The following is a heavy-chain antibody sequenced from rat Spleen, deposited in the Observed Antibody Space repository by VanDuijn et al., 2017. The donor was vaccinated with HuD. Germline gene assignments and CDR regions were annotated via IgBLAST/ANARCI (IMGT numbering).Heavy chain of an antibody. J-gene: IGHJ2*01. Sequence: QVQLKESGPGLVQPSQTLSLTCTVSGFSLTSYSVSWVRQPSGKGPEWMGRMWYDGDTAYNSALKSRLNISRDTSKSQVFLKMNSLQTEDTAIYFCTRWEQLWGQGVMVTVSS. CDR2: MWYDGDT. D-gene: IGHD1-2*01. CDR3: TRWEQL. CDR1: GFSLTSYS. V-gene: IGHV2-43*01.